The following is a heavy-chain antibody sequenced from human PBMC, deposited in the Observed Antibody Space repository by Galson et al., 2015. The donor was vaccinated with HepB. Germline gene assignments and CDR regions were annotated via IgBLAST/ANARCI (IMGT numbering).Heavy chain of an antibody. J-gene: IGHJ5*02. CDR1: GFTFSDYY. Sequence: SLRLSCAASGFTFSDYYISWIRQAPGRGLEWVSYISSSSIYTNYADSVKGRFTISRDNAKNSLYLQMNSLRAEDTAVYYCARHRGATGVVENCFDPWGQGTLVTVSS. CDR3: ARHRGATGVVENCFDP. D-gene: IGHD1-26*01. V-gene: IGHV3-11*06. CDR2: ISSSSIYT.